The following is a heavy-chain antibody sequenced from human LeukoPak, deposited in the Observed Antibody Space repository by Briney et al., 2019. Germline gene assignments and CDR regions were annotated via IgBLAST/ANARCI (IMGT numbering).Heavy chain of an antibody. D-gene: IGHD6-19*01. CDR2: ISSSGSTI. V-gene: IGHV3-11*04. CDR3: ARGDPVAGLAYYYYYMDV. J-gene: IGHJ6*03. Sequence: GGSLRLSCAASGFTFSDYYMSWIRQAPGKGLEWVSYISSSGSTIYYADSVKGRFTISRDNAKNSLYLQMNSLRAEDTAVYYCARGDPVAGLAYYYYYMDVWGKGTTVTVSS. CDR1: GFTFSDYY.